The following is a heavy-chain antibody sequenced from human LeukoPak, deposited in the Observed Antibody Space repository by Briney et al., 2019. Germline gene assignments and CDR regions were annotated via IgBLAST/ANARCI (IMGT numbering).Heavy chain of an antibody. D-gene: IGHD3-3*01. CDR3: ASGPYDFWSGYHQNWFDP. CDR1: GGSISSSSYY. CDR2: IYYSGST. Sequence: SGTLSLTCTVSGGSISSSSYYWGWIRQPPGKGLEWIGSIYYSGSTYYNPSLKSRVTISVDTSKNQFSLKLSSVTAADTAVYYCASGPYDFWSGYHQNWFDPWGQGTLVTVSS. J-gene: IGHJ5*02. V-gene: IGHV4-39*07.